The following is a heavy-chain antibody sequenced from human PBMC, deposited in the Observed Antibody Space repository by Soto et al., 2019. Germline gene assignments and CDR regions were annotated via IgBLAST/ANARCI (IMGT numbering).Heavy chain of an antibody. CDR2: IKSKTDGGTT. V-gene: IGHV3-15*01. J-gene: IGHJ6*02. D-gene: IGHD6-13*01. CDR3: KTGEHGSSSWYYYYGMDV. CDR1: WFTFSNAW. Sequence: PGGSLRLSCAASWFTFSNAWMSWVRQAPGKGLEWVGRIKSKTDGGTTDYAAPVKGRFTISRDDSKNTLYLQMNSLKTEDTAVYYCKTGEHGSSSWYYYYGMDVWGQWTTVTVAS.